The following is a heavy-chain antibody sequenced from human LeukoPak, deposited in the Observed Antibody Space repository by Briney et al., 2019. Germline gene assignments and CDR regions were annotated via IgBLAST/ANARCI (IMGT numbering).Heavy chain of an antibody. CDR2: INHSGST. D-gene: IGHD4-11*01. CDR1: GGSFSGYY. V-gene: IGHV4-34*01. J-gene: IGHJ5*02. CDR3: VRGRGYSNYVGILGWFDP. Sequence: PSETLSLTCAVYGGSFSGYYWSWIRQPPGKGLEWIGEINHSGSTNYNPSLKSRVTISVDTSKNQFSLKLSSVTAADTAVYYCVRGRGYSNYVGILGWFDPWGQGTLVTVSS.